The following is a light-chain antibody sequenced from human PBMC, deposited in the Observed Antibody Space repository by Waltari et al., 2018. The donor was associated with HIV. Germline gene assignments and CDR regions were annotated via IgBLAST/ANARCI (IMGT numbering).Light chain of an antibody. J-gene: IGLJ1*01. Sequence: QSGLTQPPSASGTPGQRLSISCAGNNSNIGSNFVFWYRQLPGAAPTLLVYRNNQRPSGVGGRFAGSRSGASSSLVISGLRVEDEADYYCASWDDGLRGHVFGSGTTVSV. CDR1: NSNIGSNF. CDR2: RNN. V-gene: IGLV1-47*01. CDR3: ASWDDGLRGHV.